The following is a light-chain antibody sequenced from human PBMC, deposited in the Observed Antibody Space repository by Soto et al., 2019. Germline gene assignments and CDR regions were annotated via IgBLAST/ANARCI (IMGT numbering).Light chain of an antibody. Sequence: QSVLTQPASVSGSPGQSITISCTGTSSDVGGYNYVSWYQQQSGKAPKLMIHEVSNRPSGVSNRFSGSKSGNTASLTISGLQAVDEADYYCSSYTSSRAYVFGTGTKLTVL. J-gene: IGLJ1*01. CDR1: SSDVGGYNY. V-gene: IGLV2-14*01. CDR2: EVS. CDR3: SSYTSSRAYV.